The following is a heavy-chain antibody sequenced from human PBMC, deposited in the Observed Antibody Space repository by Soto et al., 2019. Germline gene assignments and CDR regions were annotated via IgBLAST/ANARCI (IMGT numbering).Heavy chain of an antibody. V-gene: IGHV4-30-2*01. Sequence: SETLSLTCAVSGGSISSGGYSWSWIRQPPGKGLEWIGYIYHSGSTYYNPSLKSRVTISVDRSKNQFSLKLSSVTAADTAVYYCARDRRFGEGMDVWGQGTTVTAP. J-gene: IGHJ6*02. CDR1: GGSISSGGYS. D-gene: IGHD3-10*01. CDR3: ARDRRFGEGMDV. CDR2: IYHSGST.